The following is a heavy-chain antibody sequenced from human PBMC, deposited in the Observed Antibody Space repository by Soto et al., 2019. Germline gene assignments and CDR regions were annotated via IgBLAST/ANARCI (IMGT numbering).Heavy chain of an antibody. D-gene: IGHD3-16*01. Sequence: PSETLSLTCTVSGGSISSYYWSWIRQPPGKGLEWIGYIYYSGSTNYNPSLKSRVTISVDTSKNQFSLKLSSVTAAGTAVYYCATEGGLSDFDYWGQGTLVTVSS. CDR3: ATEGGLSDFDY. J-gene: IGHJ4*02. CDR2: IYYSGST. V-gene: IGHV4-59*01. CDR1: GGSISSYY.